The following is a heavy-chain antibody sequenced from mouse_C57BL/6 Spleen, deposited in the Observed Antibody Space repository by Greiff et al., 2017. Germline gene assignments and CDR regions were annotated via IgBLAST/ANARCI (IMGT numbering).Heavy chain of an antibody. CDR2: LDPSDSYT. V-gene: IGHV1-69*01. J-gene: IGHJ2*01. CDR3: ARVGSSYLFDY. CDR1: GYTFTSYW. D-gene: IGHD1-1*01. Sequence: QVQLQQPGAELVMPGASVKLSCKASGYTFTSYWMHWVKQRPGQGLEWIGELDPSDSYTNYNQKFKGKSTLTVDKSSSTAYMQLSSLTSEDSAVYYCARVGSSYLFDYWGQGTTLTVSS.